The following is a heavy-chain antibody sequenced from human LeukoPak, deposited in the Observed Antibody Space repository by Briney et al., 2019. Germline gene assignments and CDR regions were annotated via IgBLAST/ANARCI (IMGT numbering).Heavy chain of an antibody. V-gene: IGHV3-7*05. Sequence: GGSLRLSCAPSGFTFSSYSMNWVRQTPEKGLEWLANIKHDGSEQVYVDSVKGRFTISRDNAKNSLYLQMNSLRAEDTAVYYCARDPYSSSWSYGMDVWGQGTTVTVSS. CDR3: ARDPYSSSWSYGMDV. J-gene: IGHJ6*02. CDR2: IKHDGSEQ. CDR1: GFTFSSYS. D-gene: IGHD6-13*01.